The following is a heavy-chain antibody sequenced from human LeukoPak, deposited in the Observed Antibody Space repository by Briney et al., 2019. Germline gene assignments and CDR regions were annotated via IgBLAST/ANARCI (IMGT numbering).Heavy chain of an antibody. CDR1: GFTFSSYA. CDR3: ARDQDGVYYDSSGYDY. CDR2: ISYDGSNK. V-gene: IGHV3-30-3*01. J-gene: IGHJ4*02. Sequence: GGSLRLSCAASGFTFSSYAMHWVRQAPGKGLEGVAVISYDGSNKYYADSVKGRFTISRDNSKNTLYLQMNSLRGEDTAVYYCARDQDGVYYDSSGYDYWGQGTLVTVSS. D-gene: IGHD3-22*01.